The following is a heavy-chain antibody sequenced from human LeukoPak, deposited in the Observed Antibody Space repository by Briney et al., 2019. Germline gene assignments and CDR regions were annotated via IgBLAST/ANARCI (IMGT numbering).Heavy chain of an antibody. J-gene: IGHJ4*02. CDR3: AKTVRFTSFDY. Sequence: GGSLRLSCAASRFTFSSYSMNWVRQAPGKGLEWVSSISSSGSYIYYADSVKGRFTISRDNAKNSLYLQMNSLRAEDTAVYYCAKTVRFTSFDYWGQGTLVTVSS. V-gene: IGHV3-21*01. D-gene: IGHD3-10*01. CDR2: ISSSGSYI. CDR1: RFTFSSYS.